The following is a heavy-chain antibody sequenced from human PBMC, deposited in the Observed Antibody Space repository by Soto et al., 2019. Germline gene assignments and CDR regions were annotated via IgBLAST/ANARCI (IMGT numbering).Heavy chain of an antibody. J-gene: IGHJ6*02. D-gene: IGHD3-3*01. V-gene: IGHV4-38-2*02. Sequence: PSETLSLTCAVSGYSINSGYYWGWIRQPPGKGLQWIGSIYHSGTTYYNPSLKSRVTISVDTSRNQCSLKLTSVTAADTAVYFCGRDAARYYDFWSGPNEDDYYYAMDVWGQGTTVTVSS. CDR1: GYSINSGYY. CDR3: GRDAARYYDFWSGPNEDDYYYAMDV. CDR2: IYHSGTT.